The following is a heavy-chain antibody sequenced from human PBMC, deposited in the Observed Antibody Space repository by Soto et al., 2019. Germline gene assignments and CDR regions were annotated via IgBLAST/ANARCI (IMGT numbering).Heavy chain of an antibody. V-gene: IGHV3-9*01. CDR2: INWSGEMI. J-gene: IGHJ6*02. CDR1: GFKFDDYA. Sequence: EVQMVESGGAMVHPGGSLILSCVASGFKFDDYAIHWVRQVAGKGLEWVSAINWSGEMIAYPDSVKARSTISRDNAKNYVLLQINSLIPEDAALYYCARDRIGRIYAIDVWGQGTTVTVSS. CDR3: ARDRIGRIYAIDV. D-gene: IGHD2-15*01.